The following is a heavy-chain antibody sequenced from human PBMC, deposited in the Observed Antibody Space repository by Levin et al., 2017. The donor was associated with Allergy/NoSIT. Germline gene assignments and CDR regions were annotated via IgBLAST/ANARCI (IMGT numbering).Heavy chain of an antibody. Sequence: SQTLSLTCAVSGGSIRSSNWWSWVRQPPGKGLEWIGEIYHSGSTNYNPSLKSRVTISVDKSKNQFSLKLSSVTAADTAVYYCARERRRSGYLISAWFDPWGQGTLVTVSS. V-gene: IGHV4-4*02. J-gene: IGHJ5*02. CDR1: GGSIRSSNW. CDR3: ARERRRSGYLISAWFDP. CDR2: IYHSGST. D-gene: IGHD3-22*01.